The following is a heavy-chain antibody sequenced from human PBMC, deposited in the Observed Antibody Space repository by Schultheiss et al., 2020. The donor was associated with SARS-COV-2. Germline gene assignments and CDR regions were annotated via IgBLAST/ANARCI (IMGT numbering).Heavy chain of an antibody. J-gene: IGHJ4*02. CDR1: GFTFSSYE. Sequence: GESLKISCAASGFTFSSYEMNWVRQAPGKGLVWVAVISYDGNYKYYADSVKGRFTISRDNSKNTLYLQMNSLRAEDTAVYYCAKEIPTYDFWSGPDYWGQGTLVTVSS. V-gene: IGHV3-30*04. CDR3: AKEIPTYDFWSGPDY. CDR2: ISYDGNYK. D-gene: IGHD3-3*01.